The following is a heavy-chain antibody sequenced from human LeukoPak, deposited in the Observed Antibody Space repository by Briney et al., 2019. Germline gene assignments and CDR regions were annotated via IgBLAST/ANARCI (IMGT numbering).Heavy chain of an antibody. Sequence: SETLSLTCTVSGGSISSYYWSWIRQPPGKGLEWIGYIYYSGSTNYNPSLKSRVPISVDTSKNQFSLKLSSVTAADTAVYYCARVVAARTYYTDVWGKGTTVTVSS. V-gene: IGHV4-59*01. CDR3: ARVVAARTYYTDV. J-gene: IGHJ6*03. CDR1: GGSISSYY. CDR2: IYYSGST. D-gene: IGHD6-6*01.